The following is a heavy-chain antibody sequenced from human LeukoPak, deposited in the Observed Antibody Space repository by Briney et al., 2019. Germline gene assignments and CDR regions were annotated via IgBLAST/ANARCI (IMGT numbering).Heavy chain of an antibody. Sequence: WETLPLTGTVSGGSISSSSYYWGWIRQPPGKGLEWIGSIYYSGSTYYNPSLKSRVTISVDTSKNQFSLKLSSVTAADTAVYYCARHGASGSYYGYWGQPTVVADSS. D-gene: IGHD1-26*01. CDR2: IYYSGST. V-gene: IGHV4-39*01. CDR3: ARHGASGSYYGY. CDR1: GGSISSSSYY. J-gene: IGHJ4*02.